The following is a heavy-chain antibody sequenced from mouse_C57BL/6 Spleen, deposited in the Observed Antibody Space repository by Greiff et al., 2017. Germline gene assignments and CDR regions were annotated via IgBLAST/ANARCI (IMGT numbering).Heavy chain of an antibody. CDR1: GYTFTDYY. V-gene: IGHV1-76*01. Sequence: VQVVESGAELVRPGASVKLSCKASGYTFTDYYINWVKQRPGQGLEWIARIYPGSGNTYYNEKFKGKATLTAEKSSSTAYMQLSSLTSEDSAVYFCARSGLLFYAMDYWGQGTSVTVSS. CDR3: ARSGLLFYAMDY. J-gene: IGHJ4*01. D-gene: IGHD2-10*01. CDR2: IYPGSGNT.